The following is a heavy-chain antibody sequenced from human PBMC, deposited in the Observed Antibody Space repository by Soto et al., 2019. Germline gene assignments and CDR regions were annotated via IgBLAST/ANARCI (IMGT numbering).Heavy chain of an antibody. J-gene: IGHJ5*02. D-gene: IGHD5-12*01. V-gene: IGHV1-18*01. CDR2: ISAYNGNT. CDR1: RYTFTSYG. CDR3: ARLLVDIVATNKAQWLEDGWFAP. Sequence: ASVKVSCKASRYTFTSYGISWVRQAPGQGLEWMGWISAYNGNTNYAQKLQGRVTMTTDTSTSTAYMELRSLRSDDTAVYYCARLLVDIVATNKAQWLEDGWFAPWGKGTLVTVSS.